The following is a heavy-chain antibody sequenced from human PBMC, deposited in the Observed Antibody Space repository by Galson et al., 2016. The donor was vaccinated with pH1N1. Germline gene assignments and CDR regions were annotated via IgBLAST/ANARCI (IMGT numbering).Heavy chain of an antibody. CDR1: GFSLTNTRMG. CDR2: IFSNDEK. CDR3: ARIGAWEGGHDAFDI. J-gene: IGHJ3*02. V-gene: IGHV2-26*01. Sequence: PALVKPTQTLTLTCTVSGFSLTNTRMGVSWIRQPPGKAPEWLAHIFSNDEKSSSTSLKSRLTIPRDTSKSQVVLTMTDMDSVDTATYYCARIGAWEGGHDAFDIWGQGTMVTVSS. D-gene: IGHD1-26*01.